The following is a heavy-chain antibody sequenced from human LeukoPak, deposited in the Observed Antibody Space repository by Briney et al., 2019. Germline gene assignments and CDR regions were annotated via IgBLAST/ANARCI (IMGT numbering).Heavy chain of an antibody. V-gene: IGHV3-7*01. Sequence: PGGSLRLSCAASGFTFSSYWTNWVRQAPGKGLEWVALINPDGSQTNYVDSVKGRLTISRDNAENSLYLQMNSLRAEDTAVYYCARDLGYGALDPWGQGTLVTVSS. J-gene: IGHJ5*02. CDR2: INPDGSQT. CDR3: ARDLGYGALDP. D-gene: IGHD4-17*01. CDR1: GFTFSSYW.